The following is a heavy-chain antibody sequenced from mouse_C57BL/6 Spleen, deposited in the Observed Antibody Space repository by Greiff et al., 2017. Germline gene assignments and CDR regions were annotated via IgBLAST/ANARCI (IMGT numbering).Heavy chain of an antibody. J-gene: IGHJ2*01. CDR1: GYTFTGYW. Sequence: QVQLQQSGAELMKPGASVKLSCKATGYTFTGYWIEWVKQRPGHGLEWIGEILPGGGSTNYNGKFKGKATFTADTPSNTAYMQLSSLTTEDSAIYYCARKTTFDYWGQGTTLTVSS. CDR2: ILPGGGST. V-gene: IGHV1-9*01. CDR3: ARKTTFDY. D-gene: IGHD2-12*01.